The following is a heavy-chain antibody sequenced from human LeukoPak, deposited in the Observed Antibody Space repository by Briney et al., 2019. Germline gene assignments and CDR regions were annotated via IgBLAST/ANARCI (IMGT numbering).Heavy chain of an antibody. Sequence: PGGSLRLSCAASGFTFSIYAMHWVRQAPGKGLEWVSLISGDGGSTYYADSVKGRFTISRDNSKNSLYLQMNSLRTEDTALYYCAKDMGYSSGLDYWGQGTLVTVSS. CDR2: ISGDGGST. CDR3: AKDMGYSSGLDY. D-gene: IGHD6-19*01. V-gene: IGHV3-43*02. CDR1: GFTFSIYA. J-gene: IGHJ4*02.